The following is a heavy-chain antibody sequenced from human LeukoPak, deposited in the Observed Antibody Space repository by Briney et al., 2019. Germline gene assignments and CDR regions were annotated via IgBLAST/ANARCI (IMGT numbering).Heavy chain of an antibody. Sequence: GESLKIFCKGSGYSFTSYWIGWVRQMPGKGLEWMGIIYPGDSDTRYSPPFQGQVTISADKSISTAYLQWSSLKASDTAMYYCARPVQYSSSPGAFDIWGQGTMVTVSS. CDR1: GYSFTSYW. D-gene: IGHD6-6*01. CDR3: ARPVQYSSSPGAFDI. CDR2: IYPGDSDT. V-gene: IGHV5-51*01. J-gene: IGHJ3*02.